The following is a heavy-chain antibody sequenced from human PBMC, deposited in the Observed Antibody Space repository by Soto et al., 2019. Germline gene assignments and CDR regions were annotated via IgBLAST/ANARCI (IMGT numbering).Heavy chain of an antibody. CDR2: IIPIFGTA. CDR3: ARVTGGYYYYYGMDV. V-gene: IGHV1-69*13. J-gene: IGHJ6*02. CDR1: GRTFSSYA. D-gene: IGHD2-15*01. Sequence: GASVKVSCKASGRTFSSYAISWVRQAPGQGLEWMGGIIPIFGTANYAQKFQGRVTITADESTSTAYMELSSLRSEDTAVYYCARVTGGYYYYYGMDVWGQGTTVTVSS.